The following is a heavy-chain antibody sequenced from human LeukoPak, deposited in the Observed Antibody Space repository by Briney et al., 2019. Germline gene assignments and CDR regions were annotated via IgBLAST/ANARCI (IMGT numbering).Heavy chain of an antibody. D-gene: IGHD3-22*01. J-gene: IGHJ4*02. V-gene: IGHV3-66*02. CDR1: GFTVSSNY. CDR3: ARDYYDSSGAGSL. Sequence: GRSLRLSCAASGFTVSSNYMSWVRQAPGKGLEWVSVIYSGGSTYYADFVKGRFIISRDNSKNTLYLQMNSLRAEDTAVYYCARDYYDSSGAGSLWGQGTLVTVSS. CDR2: IYSGGST.